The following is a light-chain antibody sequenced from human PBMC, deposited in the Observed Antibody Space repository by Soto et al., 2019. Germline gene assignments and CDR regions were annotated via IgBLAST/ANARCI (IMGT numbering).Light chain of an antibody. J-gene: IGKJ1*01. V-gene: IGKV3-11*01. CDR2: DAS. CDR1: QSVSSN. Sequence: EIVMTQSLATLSLSPGERATLSCMASQSVSSNLAWYQQKPGQAPRLLIYDASNRATGIPARFSGSGSGTDFTLTISSLEPEDFTLYYCQQPSNRPQTFAQGSMVDIK. CDR3: QQPSNRPQT.